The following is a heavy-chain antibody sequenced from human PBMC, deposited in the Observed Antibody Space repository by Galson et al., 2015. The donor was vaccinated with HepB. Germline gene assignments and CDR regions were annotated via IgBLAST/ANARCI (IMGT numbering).Heavy chain of an antibody. CDR2: ISAYNGNT. J-gene: IGHJ4*02. D-gene: IGHD5-18*01. CDR1: GYTFTRFR. CDR3: ARDWAGFSGYSYGYSNDY. Sequence: SVKVSCKASGYTFTRFRISWVRQAPGQGLEWMGWISAYNGNTNYAQKLQGRVTMTTDTSTSTAYMELRSLRSDDTAVYYCARDWAGFSGYSYGYSNDYWGQGTLVTVSS. V-gene: IGHV1-18*04.